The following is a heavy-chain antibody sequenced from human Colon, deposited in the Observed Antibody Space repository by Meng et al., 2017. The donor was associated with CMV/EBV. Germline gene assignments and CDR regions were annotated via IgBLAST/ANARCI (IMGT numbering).Heavy chain of an antibody. CDR1: GFTFTTFW. CDR2: IKEDGSGQ. D-gene: IGHD2-21*01. J-gene: IGHJ6*02. CDR3: VRYANSQYGMDV. V-gene: IGHV3-7*01. Sequence: GGSLRLSCAASGFTFTTFWMTWVRQAPGKGLEWVANIKEDGSGQWYVDSVKGRFTISGDNAKKSVYLQMNSLRAEDTAVYYCVRYANSQYGMDVWGQGTTVTVSS.